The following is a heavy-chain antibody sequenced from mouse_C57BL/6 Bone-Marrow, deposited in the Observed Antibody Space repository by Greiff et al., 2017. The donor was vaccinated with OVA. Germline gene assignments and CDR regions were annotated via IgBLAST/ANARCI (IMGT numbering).Heavy chain of an antibody. CDR1: GYTFTSYW. V-gene: IGHV1-59*01. CDR3: ARFNYYGSGYFDY. CDR2: IDPSDSYT. J-gene: IGHJ2*01. Sequence: VKLMESGAELVRPGTSVKLSCKASGYTFTSYWMHWVKQRPGQGLEWIGVIDPSDSYTNYNQKFKGKATLTVDTSSSTAYMQLSSLTSEDSAVYYCARFNYYGSGYFDYWGQGTTLTVSS. D-gene: IGHD1-1*01.